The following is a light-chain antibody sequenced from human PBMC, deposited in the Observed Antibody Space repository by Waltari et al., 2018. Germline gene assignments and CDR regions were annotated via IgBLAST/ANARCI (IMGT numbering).Light chain of an antibody. CDR2: VTSDGSH. V-gene: IGLV4-69*01. CDR3: QTGGHGTWV. J-gene: IGLJ3*02. Sequence: QQPEKSHRYVRKVTSDGSHSKGYDIPDLFSGSSSGAERYLTISSLQSEDEADYYCQTGGHGTWVFGGGTKLTVL.